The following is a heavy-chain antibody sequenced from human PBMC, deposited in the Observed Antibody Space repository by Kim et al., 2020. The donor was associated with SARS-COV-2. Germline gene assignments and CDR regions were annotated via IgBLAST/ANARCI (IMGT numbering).Heavy chain of an antibody. CDR1: GFTFDDYT. D-gene: IGHD3-10*01. CDR3: ATSTAHYYGSGSHNYYYYGMDV. V-gene: IGHV3-43*01. Sequence: GGSLRLSCAASGFTFDDYTMHWVRQAPGKGLEWVSLISWDGGSTYYADSVKGRFTISRDNSKNSLYLQMNSLRTEDTALYYCATSTAHYYGSGSHNYYYYGMDVWGQGTTVTVSS. CDR2: ISWDGGST. J-gene: IGHJ6*02.